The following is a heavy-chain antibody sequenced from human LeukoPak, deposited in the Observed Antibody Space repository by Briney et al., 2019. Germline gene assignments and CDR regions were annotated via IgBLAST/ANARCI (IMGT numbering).Heavy chain of an antibody. V-gene: IGHV3-30*04. CDR3: ARGGIMITFGGVTVP. J-gene: IGHJ5*02. CDR2: ISYDGSNQ. D-gene: IGHD3-16*02. Sequence: GGSLRLSCTASGFAFSNYAMHWVRQAPGKGLEWVAVISYDGSNQYYAASVKGRFTISRDNSKNTLYLQMNSLGAEDTAMYYCARGGIMITFGGVTVPWGQGALVTVSS. CDR1: GFAFSNYA.